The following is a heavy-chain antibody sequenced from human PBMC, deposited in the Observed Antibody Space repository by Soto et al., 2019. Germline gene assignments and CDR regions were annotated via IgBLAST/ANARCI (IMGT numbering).Heavy chain of an antibody. J-gene: IGHJ4*02. V-gene: IGHV4-59*01. CDR1: GGSISSYY. D-gene: IGHD3-22*01. CDR2: IYYSGST. CDR3: ARVRSFYGSGYLFDY. Sequence: SETLSLTCTVSGGSISSYYWSWIRQPPGKGLEWIGYIYYSGSTNYNPSLKSRVTISVDTSKNQFSLKLSSVTAADTAVYYCARVRSFYGSGYLFDYWGQGTLVTVSS.